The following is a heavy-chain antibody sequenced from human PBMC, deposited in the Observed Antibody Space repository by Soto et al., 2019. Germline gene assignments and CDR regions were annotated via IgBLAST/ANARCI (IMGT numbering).Heavy chain of an antibody. D-gene: IGHD3-16*01. CDR2: IYYSGST. CDR3: ARQRSDYVWGSYSTNWFDP. Sequence: SETLSLTCTVSGGSISSSSYYWGWIRQPPGKGLEWIGSIYYSGSTYYNPSLKSRVTISVDTSKNQFSLKLSSVTAADSALYYCARQRSDYVWGSYSTNWFDPWGQG. V-gene: IGHV4-39*01. CDR1: GGSISSSSYY. J-gene: IGHJ5*02.